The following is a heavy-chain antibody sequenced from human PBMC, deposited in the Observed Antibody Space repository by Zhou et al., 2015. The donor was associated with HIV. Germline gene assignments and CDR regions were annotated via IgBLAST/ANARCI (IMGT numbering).Heavy chain of an antibody. CDR1: GGTFSSYA. CDR2: IIPIFGTA. D-gene: IGHD2-2*01. V-gene: IGHV1-69*01. CDR3: ARDLALGYCSSTSCPFDY. J-gene: IGHJ4*02. Sequence: QVQLVQSGAEVKKPGSSVKVSCKASGGTFSSYAISWVRQAPGQGLEWMGGIIPIFGTANYAQKFQGRVTITADESTSTAYMELSSLRSEDTAVYYCARDLALGYCSSTSCPFDYWGQGTLVTVSS.